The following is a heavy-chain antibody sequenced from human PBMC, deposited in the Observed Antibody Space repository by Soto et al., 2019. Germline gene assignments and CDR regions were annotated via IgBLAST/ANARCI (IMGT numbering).Heavy chain of an antibody. CDR2: IYWDDDK. Sequence: SGPTLVNPTQTLTLTCTFSGFSLSTSGVGVGWIRQPPGKALEWLALIYWDDDKRYSPSLKSRLTITKDTSKNQVVLTMTNKKPLDTSLYYCAHRRCSGGSCYPSYFDYWGQGTLVTVSS. D-gene: IGHD2-15*01. CDR1: GFSLSTSGVG. CDR3: AHRRCSGGSCYPSYFDY. V-gene: IGHV2-5*02. J-gene: IGHJ4*02.